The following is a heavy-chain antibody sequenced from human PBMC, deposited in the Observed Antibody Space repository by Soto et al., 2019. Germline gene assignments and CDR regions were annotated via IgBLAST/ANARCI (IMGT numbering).Heavy chain of an antibody. CDR1: GFTFSSYA. CDR2: ISYDGSNK. V-gene: IGHV3-30-3*01. CDR3: ARDIGDLGIIVRRNQLDY. D-gene: IGHD1-20*01. J-gene: IGHJ4*02. Sequence: QVQLVESGGGVVQPGRSLRLSCAASGFTFSSYAMHWVRQAPGKGLEWVAVISYDGSNKYYADSVKGRFTISRDNSKNTLYLQMNSLRAEDTAVYYCARDIGDLGIIVRRNQLDYWGQGTLVTVSS.